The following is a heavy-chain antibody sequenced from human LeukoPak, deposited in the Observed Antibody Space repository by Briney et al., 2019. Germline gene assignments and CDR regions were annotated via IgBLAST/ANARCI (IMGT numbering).Heavy chain of an antibody. CDR1: GFTFSSYG. CDR2: ISYDGSNK. D-gene: IGHD3-9*01. CDR3: AKDGSSYYDILTGYYSWFDP. Sequence: GGSLRLSCAASGFTFSSYGMHWVRQAPGKGLEWVAVISYDGSNKYYADSAKGRFTISRDNSKNTLYLQMNSLRAEDTAVYYCAKDGSSYYDILTGYYSWFDPWGQGTLVTVSS. J-gene: IGHJ5*02. V-gene: IGHV3-30*18.